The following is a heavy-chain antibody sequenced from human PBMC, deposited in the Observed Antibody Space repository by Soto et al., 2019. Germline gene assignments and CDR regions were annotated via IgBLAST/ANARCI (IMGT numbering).Heavy chain of an antibody. CDR1: GGSVSSSHW. CDR3: ARTEAAAGDFDS. CDR2: ISHSGST. Sequence: PSQTLSLTCVVSGGSVSSSHWWSWVRQPPGKGLEWIGEISHSGSTTSKPSLKSRVTISLDKSKNHFSLKLSSVTAADTAMYYCARTEAAAGDFDSWGQGILVTV. J-gene: IGHJ4*02. V-gene: IGHV4-4*02. D-gene: IGHD6-13*01.